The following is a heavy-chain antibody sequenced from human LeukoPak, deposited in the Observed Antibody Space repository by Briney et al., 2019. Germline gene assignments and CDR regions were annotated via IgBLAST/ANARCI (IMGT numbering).Heavy chain of an antibody. V-gene: IGHV4-59*01. CDR1: GGSISSYY. D-gene: IGHD5-24*01. CDR3: ARENGYKYDY. CDR2: IYHSGST. Sequence: PSETLSLTCTVSGGSISSYYWSWIRQPPGKGLEWIGSIYHSGSTNYNPSLKSRVTISVDTSKDQFSLKLRSVTAADTAVYYCARENGYKYDYWGQGTLVTVSS. J-gene: IGHJ4*02.